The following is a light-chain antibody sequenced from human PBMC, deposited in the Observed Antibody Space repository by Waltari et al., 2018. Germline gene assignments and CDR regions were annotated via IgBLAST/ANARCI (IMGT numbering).Light chain of an antibody. V-gene: IGKV1-12*01. Sequence: DIQVTQSPSSVSASVGDRVIISCRASQSLGTFLAWYNQRPGKAPKLLLYGTSTLQTGVPSRFSGSASGTQFTLTVSSLQPEDFGTYFCQQASSFPYTFGQGTRLEMK. CDR3: QQASSFPYT. J-gene: IGKJ2*01. CDR1: QSLGTF. CDR2: GTS.